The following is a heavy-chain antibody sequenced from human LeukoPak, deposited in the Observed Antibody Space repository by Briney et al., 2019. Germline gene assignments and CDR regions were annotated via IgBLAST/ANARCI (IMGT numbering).Heavy chain of an antibody. V-gene: IGHV3-30*18. J-gene: IGHJ4*02. CDR2: ISYDGSNK. CDR3: VKDRVATVDY. D-gene: IGHD5-12*01. Sequence: GGSLRLSCAASGFTFSSYGMHWVRQAPGKGLEWVAVISYDGSNKYYADSVKGRFTISRDNSKNTLYLQMNSLRAEDTAVYYCVKDRVATVDYWGQGTLVTVSS. CDR1: GFTFSSYG.